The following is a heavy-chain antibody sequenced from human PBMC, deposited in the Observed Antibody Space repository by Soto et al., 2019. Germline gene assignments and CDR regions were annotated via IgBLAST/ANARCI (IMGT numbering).Heavy chain of an antibody. J-gene: IGHJ6*02. Sequence: ASVKVSCKASGYTFTSYGISWVRQAPGQGLEWMGWISAYNGNTNYAQKLQGRVTMTTDKSTSPAYMELRSLRSDDTAVYYCARDGSSGSWYSRVYYYYGMDVWGQGTTVTVSS. CDR1: GYTFTSYG. V-gene: IGHV1-18*01. CDR3: ARDGSSGSWYSRVYYYYGMDV. CDR2: ISAYNGNT. D-gene: IGHD6-13*01.